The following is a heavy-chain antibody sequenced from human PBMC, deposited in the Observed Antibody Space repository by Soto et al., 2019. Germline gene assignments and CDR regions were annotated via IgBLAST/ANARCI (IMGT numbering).Heavy chain of an antibody. CDR2: ISAYNGNT. CDR1: GYTFTSYG. V-gene: IGHV1-18*01. J-gene: IGHJ6*02. Sequence: ASVKVSCKASGYTFTSYGISWVRQAPGQGLEWMGWISAYNGNTNYAQKLQGRVTMTTDTSTSTAYMELRSLRSDDTAVYYCARDPTYCSGGSRYPDPYYYYGMDVWGQGTTVTVSS. D-gene: IGHD2-15*01. CDR3: ARDPTYCSGGSRYPDPYYYYGMDV.